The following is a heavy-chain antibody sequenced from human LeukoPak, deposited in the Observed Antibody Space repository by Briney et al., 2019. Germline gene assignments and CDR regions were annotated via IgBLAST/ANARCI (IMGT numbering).Heavy chain of an antibody. CDR2: INHSGST. D-gene: IGHD2-2*01. J-gene: IGHJ4*02. Sequence: SETLSLTCAVYGGSFSGYYWSWIRQPPGKGLEWIGEINHSGSTNYNPSLKSRVTISVDTSKNQFSPKLSSVTAADTAVYYCARGSRVVVPAAANRARYYFDYRGQGTLVTVSS. CDR3: ARGSRVVVPAAANRARYYFDY. V-gene: IGHV4-34*01. CDR1: GGSFSGYY.